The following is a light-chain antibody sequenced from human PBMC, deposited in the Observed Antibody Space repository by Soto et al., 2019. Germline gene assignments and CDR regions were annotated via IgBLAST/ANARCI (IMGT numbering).Light chain of an antibody. CDR2: DAS. Sequence: DIQMTQSPSTLSASVGDRVTITCRASQSISSWLAWYQQKPGKAPKLLIYDASSLESGDPSRFSGSGSGTKFTLTISSLQPDDFATDYCQQYNSYSGTFGQGTKVEIK. J-gene: IGKJ1*01. CDR1: QSISSW. CDR3: QQYNSYSGT. V-gene: IGKV1-5*01.